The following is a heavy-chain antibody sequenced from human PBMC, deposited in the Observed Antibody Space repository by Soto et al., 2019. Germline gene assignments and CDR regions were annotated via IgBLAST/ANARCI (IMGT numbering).Heavy chain of an antibody. CDR3: VRVTFGGPNSYSYHMDV. V-gene: IGHV3-64*02. J-gene: IGHJ6*03. Sequence: GGSLRLSCAASGFTFSTYALHWVRQAPGKGLESVSAISSGGGNTFYAESVKGRFTISRDNSKNTLSLRMGGLRVEDMAVYYCVRVTFGGPNSYSYHMDVWGKGTTVTVSS. D-gene: IGHD3-3*01. CDR1: GFTFSTYA. CDR2: ISSGGGNT.